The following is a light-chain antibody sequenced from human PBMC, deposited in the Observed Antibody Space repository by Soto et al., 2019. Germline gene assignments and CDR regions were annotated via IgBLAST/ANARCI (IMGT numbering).Light chain of an antibody. CDR2: KAS. CDR3: QQSYSPPIT. V-gene: IGKV1-5*03. Sequence: IQKDQCPSTSSQPVGDRVTITCRASQSISSWLAWYQQKPGKAPKLLIYKASSLESGVPSRFSGSGSGTEFTLTISSLQPDDFATYYCQQSYSPPITFGQGTRLDIK. CDR1: QSISSW. J-gene: IGKJ5*01.